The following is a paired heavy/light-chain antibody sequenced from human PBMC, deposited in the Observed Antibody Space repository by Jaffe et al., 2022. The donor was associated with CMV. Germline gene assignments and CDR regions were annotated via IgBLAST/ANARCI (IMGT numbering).Light chain of an antibody. CDR2: GAS. V-gene: IGKV3-20*01. CDR1: QSVSSSY. CDR3: QQYGSSPYT. Sequence: EIVLTQSPGTLSLSPGERATLSCRASQSVSSSYLAWYQQIPGQAPRLLIYGASSRATGIPDRFSGSGSGTDFTLTISRLEPEDFSVYYCQQYGSSPYTFGQGTKLEIK. J-gene: IGKJ2*01.
Heavy chain of an antibody. V-gene: IGHV3-33*08. D-gene: IGHD3-22*01. J-gene: IGHJ1*01. Sequence: QVQLVESGGGVLQPGRSLRLSCAASGFTFRSYGMHWVRQVPGKGLEWVAFIWYDGSNKDYADSVKGRFTISRDNSQNTLYLQMNSLRAEDTAVYYCARDLFSYDSKYSQHWGQGTLVTVSS. CDR1: GFTFRSYG. CDR3: ARDLFSYDSKYSQH. CDR2: IWYDGSNK.